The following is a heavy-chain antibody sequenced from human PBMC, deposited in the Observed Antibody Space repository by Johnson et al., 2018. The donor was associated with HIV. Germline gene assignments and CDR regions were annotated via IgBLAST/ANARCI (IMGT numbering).Heavy chain of an antibody. CDR3: AIIWNHTFDI. J-gene: IGHJ3*02. V-gene: IGHV3-30*19. CDR1: GFTFSTYG. CDR2: ISYDGSDK. Sequence: QMQLVESGGGVVQPGRSLRLSCAASGFTFSTYGMHWVRQAPGKGLEWVAVISYDGSDKYYADSVKGRFTISRDNSKNTLYLQMNSLRAEDTAVYYCAIIWNHTFDIWGQGTMVTVSS. D-gene: IGHD1-14*01.